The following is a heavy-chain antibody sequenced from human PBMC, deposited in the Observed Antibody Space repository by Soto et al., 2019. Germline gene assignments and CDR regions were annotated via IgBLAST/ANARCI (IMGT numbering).Heavy chain of an antibody. CDR1: DGSIGTYY. CDR3: ARGFVRSWFDP. J-gene: IGHJ5*02. Sequence: PSEPLALTCTVSDGSIGTYYWNWIRQSAGKGLEWIVRISFNGVTNYNPSLKSRVTMSLGASKNQFYLKLSSVTVADTAIYYCARGFVRSWFDPWGQGMLVTVSS. CDR2: ISFNGVT. V-gene: IGHV4-4*07. D-gene: IGHD2-21*01.